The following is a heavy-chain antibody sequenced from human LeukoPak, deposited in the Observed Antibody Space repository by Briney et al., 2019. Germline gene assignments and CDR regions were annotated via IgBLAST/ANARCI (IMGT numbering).Heavy chain of an antibody. D-gene: IGHD3-16*01. CDR3: AKDMTGPDDS. J-gene: IGHJ4*02. V-gene: IGHV3-74*01. CDR2: INTDGTYT. Sequence: PGGSLRLSCAASGFTFSSYWMNWVRQAPGKGLVWVSRINTDGTYTSYADSVKGRFTISRDNAQNTLFLQMTSLRVEDTAVYYCAKDMTGPDDSWGPGTLVTVSS. CDR1: GFTFSSYW.